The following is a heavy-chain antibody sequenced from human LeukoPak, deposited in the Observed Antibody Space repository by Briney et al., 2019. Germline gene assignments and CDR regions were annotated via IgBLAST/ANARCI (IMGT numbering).Heavy chain of an antibody. CDR3: ARHLYYSASAFWYIDL. CDR1: GDSITSSDYY. V-gene: IGHV4-39*01. J-gene: IGHJ2*01. D-gene: IGHD3-10*01. CDR2: VSHSGNT. Sequence: SGTLSLTCTLSGDSITSSDYYWVWIRQSPGKGLGWIGSVSHSGNTYYKSSLRSRVTVSLDTSKNEFSLILTSVTAADTAEYYCARHLYYSASAFWYIDLWGRGTLVIVSP.